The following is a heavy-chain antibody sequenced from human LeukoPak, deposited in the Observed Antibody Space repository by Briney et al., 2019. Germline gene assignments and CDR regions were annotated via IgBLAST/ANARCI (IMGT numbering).Heavy chain of an antibody. V-gene: IGHV4-30-2*01. J-gene: IGHJ4*02. CDR3: ARDQGTAAGDY. Sequence: SETLSLTCTVSGGSISSGGYYWSWIRQPPGKGLEWIGYIYHSGSTYYNPSLKSRVTISVDRSKNQFSLKLSSVTAADTAVYYCARDQGTAAGDYWGQGTLVTVSS. CDR1: GGSISSGGYY. CDR2: IYHSGST. D-gene: IGHD6-13*01.